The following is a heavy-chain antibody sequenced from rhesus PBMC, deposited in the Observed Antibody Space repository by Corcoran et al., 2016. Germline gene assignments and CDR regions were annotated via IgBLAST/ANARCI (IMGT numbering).Heavy chain of an antibody. V-gene: IGHV4S10*01. J-gene: IGHJ6*01. CDR2: IYGSSTST. D-gene: IGHD3-3*01. Sequence: QVQLQESGPGVVKPSETLSLTCAVSGGSISDSYRWSWIRQPPGKGLEWIGYIYGSSTSTTYNPSRKSPGTISKDTSKNQFSLKLSYVTAADTAVYYCAREVGYYNIWTGYYDSAYGLDSWGQGVVVTVSS. CDR3: AREVGYYNIWTGYYDSAYGLDS. CDR1: GGSISDSYR.